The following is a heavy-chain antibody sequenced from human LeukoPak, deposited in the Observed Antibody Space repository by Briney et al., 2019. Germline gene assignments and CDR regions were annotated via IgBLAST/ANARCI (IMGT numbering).Heavy chain of an antibody. CDR1: GGSISSGDYY. CDR2: IYYSGST. Sequence: SETLSLTCTVSGGSISSGDYYWSWIRQPPGKGLEWIGYIYYSGSTYYNPSLKSRVTISVDKSKNQFSLKLTSVTAADTAVYFCARRYYDGSGRAFDYWGPGTLVTVSS. D-gene: IGHD3-10*01. V-gene: IGHV4-30-4*01. CDR3: ARRYYDGSGRAFDY. J-gene: IGHJ4*02.